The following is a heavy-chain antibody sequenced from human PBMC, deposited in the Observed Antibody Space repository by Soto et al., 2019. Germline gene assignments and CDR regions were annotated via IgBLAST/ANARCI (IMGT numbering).Heavy chain of an antibody. CDR2: ISYDGSNK. V-gene: IGHV3-30*03. Sequence: GSLRLSCAASGFTFSSYGMHWVRQAPGKGLEWVAVISYDGSNKYYADSVKGRFTISRDNSKNTLYLQMNSLRSDDTAVYYCARDGLYYYGSGSYPSLDYWGQGTLVTVSS. D-gene: IGHD3-10*01. CDR3: ARDGLYYYGSGSYPSLDY. CDR1: GFTFSSYG. J-gene: IGHJ4*02.